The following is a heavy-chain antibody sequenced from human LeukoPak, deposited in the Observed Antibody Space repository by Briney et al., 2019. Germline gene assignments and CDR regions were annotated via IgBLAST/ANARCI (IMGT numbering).Heavy chain of an antibody. J-gene: IGHJ4*02. V-gene: IGHV4-4*02. D-gene: IGHD3-16*01. CDR1: GGPIDINNY. CDR2: IAHDGTT. CDR3: TRESRPFCPFGY. Sequence: SETLSLTCGVSGGPIDINNYWSWVRQAPGKGLEWIGEIAHDGTTNYNLSLRSRVAMSLDRANNQFSLSLTSVTAADTAIYYCTRESRPFCPFGYWGQGVLVTVSS.